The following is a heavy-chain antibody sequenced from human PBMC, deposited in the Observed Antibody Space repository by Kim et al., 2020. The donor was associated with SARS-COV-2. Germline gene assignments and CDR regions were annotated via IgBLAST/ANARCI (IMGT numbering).Heavy chain of an antibody. D-gene: IGHD3-22*01. CDR1: GGSISSSSYY. J-gene: IGHJ5*02. Sequence: SETLSLTCTVSGGSISSSSYYWGWIRQPPGKGLEWIGSIYYSGSTYYNPSLKSRVTISVDTSKNQFSLKLSSVTAADTAVYYCARHLYYYDSSGYARERSTTVKGINWFDPWGQGTLVTVSS. V-gene: IGHV4-39*01. CDR3: ARHLYYYDSSGYARERSTTVKGINWFDP. CDR2: IYYSGST.